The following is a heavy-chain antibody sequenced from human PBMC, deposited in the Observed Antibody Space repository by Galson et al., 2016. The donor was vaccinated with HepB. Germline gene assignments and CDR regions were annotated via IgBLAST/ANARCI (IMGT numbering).Heavy chain of an antibody. CDR1: YYIFTGYY. V-gene: IGHV1-46*01. CDR3: ARDYLQLTFYDNSGYYPLEY. J-gene: IGHJ1*01. CDR2: INPSDSST. D-gene: IGHD3-22*01. Sequence: SVKVSCKASYYIFTGYYIHWVRQAPGQGLEWMGVINPSDSSTTYAQRFQGRVTMTRDTSATTVYMELSSLRSEDAAVYYCARDYLQLTFYDNSGYYPLEYWGQGTLVIVSS.